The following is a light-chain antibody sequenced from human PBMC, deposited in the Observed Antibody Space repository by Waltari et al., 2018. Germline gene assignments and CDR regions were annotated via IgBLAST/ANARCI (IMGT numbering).Light chain of an antibody. CDR2: RDN. V-gene: IGLV1-47*01. Sequence: QSVLTAPPSAPGTPGQRVTITCSGSSPKLGSNYVDWYQQLPGTAPKRLIDRDNLRPSGVPGRFSGSKSGASASLAISGLRSEDEADYDCAAWDGSLSGYVFGTGTKVTVL. CDR1: SPKLGSNY. CDR3: AAWDGSLSGYV. J-gene: IGLJ1*01.